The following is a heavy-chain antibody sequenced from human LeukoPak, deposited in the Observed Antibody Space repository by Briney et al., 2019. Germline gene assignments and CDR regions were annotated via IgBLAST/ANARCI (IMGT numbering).Heavy chain of an antibody. CDR1: GYTFTSYY. J-gene: IGHJ4*02. Sequence: ASVKVSCKASGYTFTSYYMHWVRQAPGQGLEWMGIINPGGGSTTYAQKFLGRVTMTRDTSTSTVYMELSSLRSEETAVYYCARGRAVGVRAGFDYWGQGTLVTVSS. V-gene: IGHV1-46*03. D-gene: IGHD1-26*01. CDR3: ARGRAVGVRAGFDY. CDR2: INPGGGST.